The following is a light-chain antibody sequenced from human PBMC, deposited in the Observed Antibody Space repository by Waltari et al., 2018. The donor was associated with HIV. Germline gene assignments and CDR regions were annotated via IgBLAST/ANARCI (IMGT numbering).Light chain of an antibody. CDR2: WDN. CDR1: NSNIGINY. V-gene: IGLV1-47*01. CDR3: AAWDDSLSGRV. J-gene: IGLJ3*02. Sequence: QSVLTQPPSASGTPGQRVTIYCSGSNSNIGINYVYWYQQLPGTAPKLLIYWDNQRPSGVPGRFSGSKSGTSASLAISGLRSEDEAEYYCAAWDDSLSGRVFGGGTNLTVL.